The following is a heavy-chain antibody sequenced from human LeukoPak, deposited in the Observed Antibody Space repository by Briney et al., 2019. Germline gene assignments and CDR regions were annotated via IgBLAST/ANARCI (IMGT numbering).Heavy chain of an antibody. CDR2: ISGSGGST. CDR3: AKEGVRFLEWLLRYFDY. D-gene: IGHD3-3*01. V-gene: IGHV3-23*01. CDR1: GFTFSSYA. Sequence: QTGGSLRLSCAASGFTFSSYAMSWVRQAPGKGLEWVSAISGSGGSTYYADSVKGRFTISRDNSKNTLYLQMNSLRAEDTAVYYCAKEGVRFLEWLLRYFDYWGQGTLVTVSS. J-gene: IGHJ4*02.